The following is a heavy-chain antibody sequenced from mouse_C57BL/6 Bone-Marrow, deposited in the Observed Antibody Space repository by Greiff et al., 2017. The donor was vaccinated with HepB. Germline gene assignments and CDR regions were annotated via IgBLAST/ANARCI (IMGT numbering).Heavy chain of an antibody. CDR2: ISRGSSTI. CDR3: ARPHYDGSGPFYFDY. V-gene: IGHV5-17*01. D-gene: IGHD1-1*01. CDR1: GFTFSDYG. Sequence: EVKVEESGGGLVKPGGSLKLSCAASGFTFSDYGMHWVRQAPEKGLEWVAYISRGSSTIYYADTVKGRFTISRDNAKNTLFLQMTSLRSEDAAMYYCARPHYDGSGPFYFDYWGQGTTLTVSS. J-gene: IGHJ2*01.